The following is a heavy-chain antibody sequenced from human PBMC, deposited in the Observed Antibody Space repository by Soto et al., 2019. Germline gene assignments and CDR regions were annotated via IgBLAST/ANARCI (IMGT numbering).Heavy chain of an antibody. J-gene: IGHJ4*02. D-gene: IGHD3-10*01. CDR1: GYTLTELS. Sequence: ASVKVSCKVSGYTLTELSMHWVRQAPGKGLEWMGGFDPEDGETIYAQKFQGRVTITEDTSTDTAYMELSSLRSEDTAVYYCASDSYGSASNWGQGTLVTVSS. V-gene: IGHV1-24*01. CDR3: ASDSYGSASN. CDR2: FDPEDGET.